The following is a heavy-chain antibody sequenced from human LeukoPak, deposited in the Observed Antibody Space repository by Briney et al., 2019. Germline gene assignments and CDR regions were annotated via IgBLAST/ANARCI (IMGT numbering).Heavy chain of an antibody. CDR1: GGSFSGYY. J-gene: IGHJ4*02. V-gene: IGHV4-34*01. CDR2: INHSGST. Sequence: SETLSLTCAVYGGSFSGYYWSWIRQPPGKGLEWIGEINHSGSTNYNPSLKSRVTISVDTSKNQFSLKLSSVTAADMAVYYCASQTWIQLWSYWGQGTLVTVSS. CDR3: ASQTWIQLWSY. D-gene: IGHD5-18*01.